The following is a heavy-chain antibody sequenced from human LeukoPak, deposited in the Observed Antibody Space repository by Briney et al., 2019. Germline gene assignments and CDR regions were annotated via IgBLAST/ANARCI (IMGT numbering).Heavy chain of an antibody. CDR3: ARDGRYSSGWLMGY. V-gene: IGHV4-39*07. CDR1: GGSISSSGYY. Sequence: PSETLSLTCTVSGGSISSSGYYWGWIRQPPGKGLEWIGSVYYSGSTFDNPSLKSRVTISLDTSKNQFSLKLSSVTAADTAVYYCARDGRYSSGWLMGYWGQGTLVTVSS. D-gene: IGHD6-19*01. J-gene: IGHJ4*02. CDR2: VYYSGST.